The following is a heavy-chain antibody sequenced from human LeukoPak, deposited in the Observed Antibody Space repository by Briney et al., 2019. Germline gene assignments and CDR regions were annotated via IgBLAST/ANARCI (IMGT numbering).Heavy chain of an antibody. V-gene: IGHV4-59*08. CDR3: ARHKEPLGFFDY. CDR2: IYYSGST. J-gene: IGHJ4*02. Sequence: SQTLSLTCTVSGGSISSYYWSWIRQPPGKGLEWIGYIYYSGSTNYNPPLKSRVTISVDTSKNQFSLKLSSVTAADTAVYYCARHKEPLGFFDYWGQGTLVTVSS. CDR1: GGSISSYY. D-gene: IGHD1-14*01.